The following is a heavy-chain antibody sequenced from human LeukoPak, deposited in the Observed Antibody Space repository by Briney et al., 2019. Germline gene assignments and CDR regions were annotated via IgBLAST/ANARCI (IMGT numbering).Heavy chain of an antibody. V-gene: IGHV7-4-1*02. CDR2: INTDTGNP. CDR3: ARTLFGDQYQLLHNWFDP. J-gene: IGHJ5*02. Sequence: ASVKVSCKASGYTFTNYAMNWVRQAPGQGLEWMGWINTDTGNPTYAQGFTRRLVFSLDTSASTAYLQISSLKAEDTAVFYCARTLFGDQYQLLHNWFDPWGQGTLVTVSS. D-gene: IGHD2-2*01. CDR1: GYTFTNYA.